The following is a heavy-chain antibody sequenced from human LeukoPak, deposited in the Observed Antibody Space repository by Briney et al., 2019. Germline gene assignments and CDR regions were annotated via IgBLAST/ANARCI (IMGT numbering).Heavy chain of an antibody. CDR3: AKRRGLELTYYYHMDV. J-gene: IGHJ6*03. V-gene: IGHV3-23*01. D-gene: IGHD1-7*01. Sequence: GGSLRLSCAASGFIFNSYAMGWVRQAPGKGLEWVSALSGSGNRPKYADSVKGRFTISRDNLKNTLYLQMNSLRAEDTAVYYCAKRRGLELTYYYHMDVWGKGTTVTVSS. CDR1: GFIFNSYA. CDR2: LSGSGNRP.